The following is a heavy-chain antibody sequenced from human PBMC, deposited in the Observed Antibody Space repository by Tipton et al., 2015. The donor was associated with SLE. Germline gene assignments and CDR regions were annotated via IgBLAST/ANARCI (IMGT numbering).Heavy chain of an antibody. V-gene: IGHV3-23*01. J-gene: IGHJ4*02. CDR2: ISGSGGDI. D-gene: IGHD3-10*01. CDR1: GFSVNV. Sequence: SLRLSCIYSGFSVNVMNWVRQAPGKGLEWVSIISGSGGDIKYADSVDGRFTISRDNSKNTLYLQMNSLRVEDTAIYYCAKGMFRGLIMPSPFDYWGQGTLVTVSS. CDR3: AKGMFRGLIMPSPFDY.